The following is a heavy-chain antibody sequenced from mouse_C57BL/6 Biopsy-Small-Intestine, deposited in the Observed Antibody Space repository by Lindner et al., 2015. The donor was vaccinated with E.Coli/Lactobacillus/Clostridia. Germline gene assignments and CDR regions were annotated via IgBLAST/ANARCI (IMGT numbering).Heavy chain of an antibody. D-gene: IGHD2-5*01. CDR3: ARDYSKGNWYFDV. CDR1: GYAFSSSR. V-gene: IGHV1-82*01. CDR2: IYPGDGDT. Sequence: VQLQESGPELVKPGASVKISCKASGYAFSSSRMNWVKQRPGKGLEWIGRIYPGDGDTNYNGKFKGKATLTADKSSSTAYMQLSSLTSEDSAVYFCARDYSKGNWYFDVWGTGTTVTVSS. J-gene: IGHJ1*03.